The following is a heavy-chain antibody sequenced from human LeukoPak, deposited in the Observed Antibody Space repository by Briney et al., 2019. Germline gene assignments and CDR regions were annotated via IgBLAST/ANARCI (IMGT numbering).Heavy chain of an antibody. CDR2: ISSSSSYI. CDR1: GFTFNDYG. CDR3: ARPLAGPLDY. J-gene: IGHJ4*02. V-gene: IGHV3-21*01. Sequence: GGSLRLSCAASGFTFNDYGMIWVRQAPGKGLEWVSYISSSSSYIYYADSLKGRFTISRDNAKNSLYLQMNSLRAEDTAVYYCARPLAGPLDYWGQGTLVTVSS. D-gene: IGHD1-1*01.